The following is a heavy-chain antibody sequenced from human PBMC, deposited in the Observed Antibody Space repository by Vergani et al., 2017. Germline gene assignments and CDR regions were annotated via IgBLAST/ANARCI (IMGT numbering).Heavy chain of an antibody. CDR3: ARVGYSYGWDY. CDR1: GYTFTGYY. Sequence: QVQLVQSGAEVKKPGASVKVSCKASGYTFTGYYMHWVRQAPGQGLEWMGWINPNSGGTKYAQKFQGWVTMTRDTSISTAYMELSRLRSDDTAVYYCARVGYSYGWDYWGQGTLVTVSS. D-gene: IGHD5-18*01. CDR2: INPNSGGT. J-gene: IGHJ4*02. V-gene: IGHV1-2*04.